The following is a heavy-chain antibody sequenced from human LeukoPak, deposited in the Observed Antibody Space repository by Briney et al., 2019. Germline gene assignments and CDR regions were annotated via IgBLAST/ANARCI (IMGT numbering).Heavy chain of an antibody. CDR2: IAYDGSNK. D-gene: IGHD3-10*01. J-gene: IGHJ4*02. Sequence: GGSLRLSCVASGFNVSSTYMNWVRQAPGGGLEWVAVIAYDGSNKYYADSVKGRFTISRDNSKNTLYLQMNSLRAEDTAVYYCAKESSRNYFGSGSYFDYWGQGTLVTVSS. CDR3: AKESSRNYFGSGSYFDY. V-gene: IGHV3-30*18. CDR1: GFNVSSTY.